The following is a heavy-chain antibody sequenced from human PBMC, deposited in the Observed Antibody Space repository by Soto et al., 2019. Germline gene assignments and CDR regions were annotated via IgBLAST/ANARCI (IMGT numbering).Heavy chain of an antibody. J-gene: IGHJ6*02. CDR1: GGSIISGGYY. CDR3: ARDRLMATAGTARHYFGLDV. V-gene: IGHV4-31*03. CDR2: IYYSGNT. D-gene: IGHD5-18*01. Sequence: SETLSLTCTVSGGSIISGGYYWSWVRQNPRRGLEWIGNIYYSGNTYYNPSLKSRLTISVDTSKNQFSLNLSSVTATDTAVYYCARDRLMATAGTARHYFGLDVWGQGTTVTVSS.